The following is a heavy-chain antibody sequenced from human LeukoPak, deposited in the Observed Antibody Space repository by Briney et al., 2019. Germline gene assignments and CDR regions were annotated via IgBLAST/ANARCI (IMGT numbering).Heavy chain of an antibody. D-gene: IGHD6-19*01. CDR3: AKGPRQWLVLDGFDI. V-gene: IGHV3-30*18. CDR2: ISHDGSNK. Sequence: PRRALRHSSADSGYTLTRHGIHRVRPTPHTGLEWVALISHDGSNKYYVDSVKGRFTISRDNSKNTLYLQMNSLRAEDTALYYCAKGPRQWLVLDGFDIWGQGTMVTVSS. J-gene: IGHJ3*02. CDR1: GYTLTRHG.